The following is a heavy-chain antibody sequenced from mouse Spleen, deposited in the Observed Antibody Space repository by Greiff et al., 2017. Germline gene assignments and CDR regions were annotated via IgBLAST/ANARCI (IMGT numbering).Heavy chain of an antibody. J-gene: IGHJ4*01. CDR3: ARHKGPRAMDY. CDR2: ISSGGGNT. D-gene: IGHD3-3*01. Sequence: EVKVEESGGGLVKLGGSLKLSCAASGFTFSSYAMSWVRQTPEKRLEWVATISSGGGNTYYPDSVKGRFTISRDNAKNTLYLQMSSLKSEDTAMYYCARHKGPRAMDYWGQGTSVTVSS. CDR1: GFTFSSYA. V-gene: IGHV5-9*04.